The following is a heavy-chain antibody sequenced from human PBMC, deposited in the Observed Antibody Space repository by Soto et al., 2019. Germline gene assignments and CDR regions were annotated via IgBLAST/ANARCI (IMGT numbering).Heavy chain of an antibody. J-gene: IGHJ6*02. D-gene: IGHD3-3*01. Sequence: GGSLRLSCAASGFTFSTNAMSWVRQAPGKGLEWVASVNGASGSTNYADSVKGRFTISRDNAKNSLFLQMNNLRAEDTAVYYCAAGWLRFLEWFPQPYYGMDVWGQGTTVTVSS. V-gene: IGHV3-23*01. CDR1: GFTFSTNA. CDR3: AAGWLRFLEWFPQPYYGMDV. CDR2: VNGASGST.